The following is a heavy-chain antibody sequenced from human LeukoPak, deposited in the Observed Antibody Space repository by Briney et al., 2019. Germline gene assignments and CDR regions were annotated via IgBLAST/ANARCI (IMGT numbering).Heavy chain of an antibody. CDR2: IYYSGST. D-gene: IGHD5-18*01. CDR1: GGSVSSGSYY. V-gene: IGHV4-61*01. Sequence: SETLSLTCTVSGGSVSSGSYYWSWIRQPPGKGLEWIGYIYYSGSTNYDPSLKRRVTISVDTSKNQFSLKLSSVTAADTAVYYCARGYTAADYWGQGTLVTVSS. J-gene: IGHJ4*02. CDR3: ARGYTAADY.